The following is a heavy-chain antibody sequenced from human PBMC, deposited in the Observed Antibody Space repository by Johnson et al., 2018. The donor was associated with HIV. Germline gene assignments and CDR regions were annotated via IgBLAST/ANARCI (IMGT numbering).Heavy chain of an antibody. CDR3: AKQYYGSGGAVHAFDV. V-gene: IGHV3-30*18. J-gene: IGHJ3*01. D-gene: IGHD3-10*01. CDR1: GFTFSRYA. Sequence: QMQLVESGGGVVQPGRSLRLSCAASGFTFSRYAMLWVRQAPGPGLEWVAVISYEGSNNYYADSGKGRFTVSRDNSKNPVYLQMNRLRAEDTAVYYCAKQYYGSGGAVHAFDVWGQGTTVTVSS. CDR2: ISYEGSNN.